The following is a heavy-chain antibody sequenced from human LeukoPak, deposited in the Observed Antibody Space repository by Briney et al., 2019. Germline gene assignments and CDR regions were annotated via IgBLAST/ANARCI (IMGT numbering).Heavy chain of an antibody. Sequence: GGSLRLSCATSGFTFSSYSMNWVRQAPGKGLEWVSSISSSSSYIYYADSVKGRFTISRDNAKNSLYLQMNSLRAEDTAVYYCARGMFRGFYGMDAWGQGTTVTVSS. J-gene: IGHJ6*02. D-gene: IGHD3-10*02. CDR1: GFTFSSYS. CDR3: ARGMFRGFYGMDA. CDR2: ISSSSSYI. V-gene: IGHV3-21*01.